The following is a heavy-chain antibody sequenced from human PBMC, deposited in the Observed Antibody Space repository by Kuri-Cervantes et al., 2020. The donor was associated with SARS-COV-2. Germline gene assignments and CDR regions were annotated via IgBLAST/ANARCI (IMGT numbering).Heavy chain of an antibody. CDR3: AGILKGIVGGKKYYFDY. CDR2: IYHSGST. CDR1: GGSISSSSYY. D-gene: IGHD3-16*01. V-gene: IGHV4-39*07. Sequence: ESLKISCTVSGGSISSSSYYWGWIRQPPGKGLEWIGSIYHSGSTYYNPSLKSRVTISVDTSKNQFSLKLSSMTAADTAVYYCAGILKGIVGGKKYYFDYWGQGTLVTVSS. J-gene: IGHJ4*02.